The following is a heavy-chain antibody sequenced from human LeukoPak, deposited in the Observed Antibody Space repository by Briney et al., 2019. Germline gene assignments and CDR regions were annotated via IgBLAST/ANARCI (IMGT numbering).Heavy chain of an antibody. D-gene: IGHD6-19*01. J-gene: IGHJ2*01. V-gene: IGHV6-1*01. Sequence: SQTLSLTCAISGDSVSSNSAAWNWIRQSPSRGLEWLGRTYYRSKWYNDYAVSVKSRITINPDTSKNQFSLKLSSVTAADTAVYYCARLRTPYSSGWYTAYFDLWGRGTLVTVSS. CDR2: TYYRSKWYN. CDR1: GDSVSSNSAA. CDR3: ARLRTPYSSGWYTAYFDL.